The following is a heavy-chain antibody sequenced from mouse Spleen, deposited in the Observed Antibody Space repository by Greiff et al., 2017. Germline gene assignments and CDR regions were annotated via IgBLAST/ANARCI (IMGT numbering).Heavy chain of an antibody. CDR2: ISSGGSYT. J-gene: IGHJ2*01. D-gene: IGHD2-1*01. CDR1: GFTFSSYG. V-gene: IGHV5-6*01. CDR3: ARHGYGNLRYFDY. Sequence: EVKLVESGGDLVKPGGSLKLSCAASGFTFSSYGMSWVRQTPDKRLEWVATISSGGSYTYYPDSVKGRFTISRDNAKNTLYLQMSSLKSEDTAMYYCARHGYGNLRYFDYWGQGTTLTVSS.